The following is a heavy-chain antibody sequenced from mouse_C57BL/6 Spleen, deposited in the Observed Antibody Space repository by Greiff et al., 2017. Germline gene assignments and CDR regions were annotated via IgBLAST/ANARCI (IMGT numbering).Heavy chain of an antibody. CDR1: GYSITSGYD. CDR3: ARGAPLYPWFAY. V-gene: IGHV3-1*01. J-gene: IGHJ3*01. D-gene: IGHD2-3*01. CDR2: ISYSGST. Sequence: VQLKESGPGMVKPSQSLSLTCTVTGYSITSGYDWHWIRHFPGNKLEWMGYISYSGSTNYNPSLKSRISITHDTSKNHFFLKLNSVTTEDTATYYCARGAPLYPWFAYWGQGTLVTVSA.